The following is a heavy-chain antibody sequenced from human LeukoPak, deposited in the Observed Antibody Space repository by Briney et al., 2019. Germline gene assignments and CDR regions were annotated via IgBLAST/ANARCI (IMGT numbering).Heavy chain of an antibody. D-gene: IGHD2-15*01. V-gene: IGHV1-69*13. Sequence: SVKVSCRASGGTFSSYAISWVRQAPGQGLEWMGGIIPIFGTANYAQKFQGRVTITADESTSTAYMELSSLRSEDTAVYYCAREECSGGSCYFDYWGQGTLVTVSS. J-gene: IGHJ4*02. CDR3: AREECSGGSCYFDY. CDR1: GGTFSSYA. CDR2: IIPIFGTA.